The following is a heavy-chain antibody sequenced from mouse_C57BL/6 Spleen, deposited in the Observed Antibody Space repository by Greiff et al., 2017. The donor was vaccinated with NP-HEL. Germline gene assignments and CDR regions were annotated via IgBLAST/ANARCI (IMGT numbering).Heavy chain of an antibody. CDR3: ARLHYGSSPGWFAY. CDR1: GYAFSSYW. D-gene: IGHD1-1*01. J-gene: IGHJ3*01. Sequence: QVQLKQSGAELVKPGASVKISCKASGYAFSSYWMNWVKQRPGKGLEWIGQIYPGDGDTNYNGKFKGKATLTADKSSSTAYMQLSSLTSEDSAVYFCARLHYGSSPGWFAYWGKGTLVTVSA. V-gene: IGHV1-80*01. CDR2: IYPGDGDT.